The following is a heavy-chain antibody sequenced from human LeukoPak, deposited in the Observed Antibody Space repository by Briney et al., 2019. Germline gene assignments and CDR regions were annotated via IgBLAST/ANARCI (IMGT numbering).Heavy chain of an antibody. Sequence: PSETLSLTCSVSGGSISSDDYCWNWIRQHPGKGLEWIGYIYYSGSTYYNPSLKSRVTISVDTSKNQFSLKLSSVTAADTAVYYCARGGYNWNYAFDIWGQGTMVTVSS. J-gene: IGHJ3*02. V-gene: IGHV4-31*03. CDR3: ARGGYNWNYAFDI. CDR2: IYYSGST. D-gene: IGHD1-7*01. CDR1: GGSISSDDYC.